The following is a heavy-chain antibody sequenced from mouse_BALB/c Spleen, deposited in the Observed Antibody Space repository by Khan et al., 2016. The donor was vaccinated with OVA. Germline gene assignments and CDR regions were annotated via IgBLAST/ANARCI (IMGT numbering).Heavy chain of an antibody. CDR2: INPYNGGT. J-gene: IGHJ3*01. D-gene: IGHD2-13*01. CDR1: GYSFTGYT. CDR3: VRSASYGDYVEAWFAY. Sequence: EVQLQQSGPELVKPGASMKMSCKASGYSFTGYTMNWVKQSRVKNLEWIGLINPYNGGTAYNQKFGGKATLTVDKSSNTAYMERLSLTSEDSAVYYCVRSASYGDYVEAWFAYWGQGTLVTVSA. V-gene: IGHV1-37*01.